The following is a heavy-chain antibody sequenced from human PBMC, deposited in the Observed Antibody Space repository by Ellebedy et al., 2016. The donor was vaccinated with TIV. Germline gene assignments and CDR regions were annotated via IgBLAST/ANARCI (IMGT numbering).Heavy chain of an antibody. CDR1: GYTFTSYY. V-gene: IGHV1-46*01. Sequence: ASVKVSXXASGYTFTSYYMHWVRQAPGQGLEWMGIINPSGGSTSYAQKFQGRVTMTRDTSTSTVYMELSSLRSEDTAVYYCARGGCTNGVCYRPYYYYYYGMDVWGQGTTVTVSS. J-gene: IGHJ6*02. D-gene: IGHD2-8*01. CDR2: INPSGGST. CDR3: ARGGCTNGVCYRPYYYYYYGMDV.